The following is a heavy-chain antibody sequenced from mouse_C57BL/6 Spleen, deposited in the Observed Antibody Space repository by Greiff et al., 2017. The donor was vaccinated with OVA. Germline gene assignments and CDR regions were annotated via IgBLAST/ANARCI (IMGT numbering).Heavy chain of an antibody. J-gene: IGHJ3*01. CDR3: ATKDSSGSWFAD. D-gene: IGHD3-2*02. CDR2: IDPSDSYT. CDR1: GYTFTSYW. V-gene: IGHV1-50*01. Sequence: VQLQQPGAELVKPGASVKLSCKASGYTFTSYWMQWVKQRPGQGLEWIGEIDPSDSYTNYNQKFKGKATLTVATSSSTAYMQLSSLTSEDSAVYNCATKDSSGSWFADWGKGTLVTVSA.